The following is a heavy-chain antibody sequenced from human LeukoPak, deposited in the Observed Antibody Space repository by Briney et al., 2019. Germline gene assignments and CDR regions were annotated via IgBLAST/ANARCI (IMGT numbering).Heavy chain of an antibody. J-gene: IGHJ4*02. Sequence: ASVKVPCKASGYTFSSYGISWVRRAPGQGLEWMGWISAYNGNTNYRQKLQGRVTLTTDTSTSTAYMDLRSLRSDDTAIYYCARDSPDGSGTYYNDSPDYWGQGTLVTVSS. V-gene: IGHV1-18*01. CDR2: ISAYNGNT. CDR1: GYTFSSYG. CDR3: ARDSPDGSGTYYNDSPDY. D-gene: IGHD3-10*01.